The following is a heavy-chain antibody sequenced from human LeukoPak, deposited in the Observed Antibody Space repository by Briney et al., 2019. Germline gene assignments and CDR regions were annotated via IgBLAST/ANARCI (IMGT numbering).Heavy chain of an antibody. V-gene: IGHV3-7*01. J-gene: IGHJ6*03. Sequence: GGSLRLSCAASGFTVSSNYMNWVRQAPGKGLEWVANIKQDGSEKYYVDSVKGRFTISRDNAKNSLYLQMNSLRAEDTAVYYCARDTYCSGGSCYSGPYYYYMDVWGKGTTVTVSS. CDR2: IKQDGSEK. D-gene: IGHD2-15*01. CDR3: ARDTYCSGGSCYSGPYYYYMDV. CDR1: GFTVSSNY.